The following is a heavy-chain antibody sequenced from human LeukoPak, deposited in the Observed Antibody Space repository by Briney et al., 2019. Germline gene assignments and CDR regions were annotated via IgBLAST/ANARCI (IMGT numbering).Heavy chain of an antibody. D-gene: IGHD3-22*01. V-gene: IGHV3-9*03. CDR3: AKDYRSRGYYYGYFDD. J-gene: IGHJ4*02. CDR1: GFTFDDYA. Sequence: GRSLRLSCAASGFTFDDYAMHWVRQAPGKGLEWVSGISWNSGSIGYADSVKGRFTISRDNAKNSLYLQMNSLRAEDMALYYCAKDYRSRGYYYGYFDDWGQGTLVTVSS. CDR2: ISWNSGSI.